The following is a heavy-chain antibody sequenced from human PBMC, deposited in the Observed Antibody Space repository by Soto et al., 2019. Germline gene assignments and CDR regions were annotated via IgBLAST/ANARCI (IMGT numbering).Heavy chain of an antibody. CDR3: ARKIGYHYYYGMDL. D-gene: IGHD3-16*02. J-gene: IGHJ6*02. CDR2: ISYDGSQA. CDR1: GFPLSSYV. Sequence: QGQLAGSGGGVVQPGMSLRLSCVASGFPLSSYVMNWVRQAPGKGLEWVAVISYDGSQAEYAYSPKGRFVISRDNSKDTVHLQMNSLRDEDTGLYYCARKIGYHYYYGMDLWGPGTTVTVSS. V-gene: IGHV3-30*09.